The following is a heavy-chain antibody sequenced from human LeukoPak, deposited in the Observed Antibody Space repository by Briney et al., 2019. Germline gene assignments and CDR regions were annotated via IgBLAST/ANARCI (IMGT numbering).Heavy chain of an antibody. CDR3: AKDHEGVVVVAASPFNY. CDR2: ISGSGGST. Sequence: GGSLRLSCAASGFTFSSYAMSWVRQAPGKGLEWVSAISGSGGSTYYADSVKGRFTISRDNSKNTLYLQMNSLRAEDTAVYYCAKDHEGVVVVAASPFNYWGQGTLVTVSS. J-gene: IGHJ4*02. CDR1: GFTFSSYA. V-gene: IGHV3-23*01. D-gene: IGHD2-15*01.